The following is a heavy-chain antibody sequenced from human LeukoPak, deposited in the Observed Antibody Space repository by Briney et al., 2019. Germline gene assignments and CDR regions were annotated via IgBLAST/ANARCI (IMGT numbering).Heavy chain of an antibody. Sequence: GGSLRLSCAASGFTVSSTYMTWVRQAPGKGLEWVSLIYSDGGTYYADSVKGRFTISRDNSKNTLYLQMNSLRAEDTAVYYCARSFDYWGQGTPVTVSS. V-gene: IGHV3-53*01. CDR2: IYSDGGT. CDR3: ARSFDY. CDR1: GFTVSSTY. J-gene: IGHJ4*02.